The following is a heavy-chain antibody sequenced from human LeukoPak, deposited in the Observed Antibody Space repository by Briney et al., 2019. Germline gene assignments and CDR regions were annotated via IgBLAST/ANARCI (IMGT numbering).Heavy chain of an antibody. Sequence: GESLKISCKGSGYSFTSYWIAWVRQMPGKGLEWMAIIYLGDSETRYSPSFQGQVTISADTSITTAYLQWSSLKASDTAMYYCARRSSGGSYWDWGQGTLVTVSS. CDR2: IYLGDSET. J-gene: IGHJ4*02. V-gene: IGHV5-51*03. CDR1: GYSFTSYW. CDR3: ARRSSGGSYWD. D-gene: IGHD1-26*01.